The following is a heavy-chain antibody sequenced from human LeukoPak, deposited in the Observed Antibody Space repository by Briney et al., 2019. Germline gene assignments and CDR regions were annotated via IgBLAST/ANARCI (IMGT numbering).Heavy chain of an antibody. CDR2: INSDGSSK. J-gene: IGHJ4*02. Sequence: GGSLGLSCAASGFTFSSYWMHWVRQAPGKGLVWVSRINSDGSSKSYADSVKGRFTISRDNAKNTLYLQMNSLRAEDTAVYYCARAPFWSGYYIDYWGQGTLVTVSS. D-gene: IGHD3-3*01. CDR1: GFTFSSYW. V-gene: IGHV3-74*01. CDR3: ARAPFWSGYYIDY.